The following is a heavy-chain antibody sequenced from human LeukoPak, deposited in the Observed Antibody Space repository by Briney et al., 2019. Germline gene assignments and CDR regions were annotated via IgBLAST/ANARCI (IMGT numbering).Heavy chain of an antibody. Sequence: GGSLRLSCAASGFIFSKSAMHWVRQSPGKGLEWVAYIAHHGNDEYYVDSVKGRFTISRDNSRRTLYLQMNSLRPDEPARYYCAKDGSWSCTDWGQGTPVTVSS. CDR2: IAHHGNDE. CDR1: GFIFSKSA. V-gene: IGHV3-30*02. CDR3: AKDGSWSCTD. D-gene: IGHD2-8*02. J-gene: IGHJ4*02.